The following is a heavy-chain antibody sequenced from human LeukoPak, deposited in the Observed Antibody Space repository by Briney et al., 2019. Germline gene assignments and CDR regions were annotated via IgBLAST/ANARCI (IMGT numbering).Heavy chain of an antibody. CDR1: GLTFSSYE. CDR3: ARGVSRYISGWHFDY. J-gene: IGHJ4*02. CDR2: IHGGGGDM. D-gene: IGHD6-19*01. V-gene: IGHV3-48*03. Sequence: QPGGSLRLSCAASGLTFSSYEMNWVRQAPGKGLEWVSFIHGGGGDMRYADSVRGRFTISRDNARSSVYLQMNTLRDEDTAVYYCARGVSRYISGWHFDYWGQGVLVTVSS.